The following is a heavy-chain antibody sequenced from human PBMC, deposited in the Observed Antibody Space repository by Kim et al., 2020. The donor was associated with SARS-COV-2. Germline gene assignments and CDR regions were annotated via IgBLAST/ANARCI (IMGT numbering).Heavy chain of an antibody. V-gene: IGHV1-2*02. CDR2: INPNSGVT. Sequence: ASVKVSCKTSGYTFILYYVHWVRQAPGQGLEWMGWINPNSGVTDYAQNFQGRVTMTRDTSISAAYMELSGLRFDDTAVYYCARGAAATTPKFDYWGQGSLVIVSS. D-gene: IGHD1-26*01. CDR1: GYTFILYY. CDR3: ARGAAATTPKFDY. J-gene: IGHJ4*02.